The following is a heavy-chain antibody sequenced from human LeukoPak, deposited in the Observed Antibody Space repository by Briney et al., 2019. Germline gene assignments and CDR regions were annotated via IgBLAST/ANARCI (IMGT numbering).Heavy chain of an antibody. Sequence: GGSLRLSCSASGFTFSSYTVHWVRQAPGKGLEFVSAITSTGGNTYYADSVTGRFTLSRDNSKNTLYLQMSSLRAEDTAVYYCVIVRGYFDSSGTDYWGQGTLFTVSS. CDR1: GFTFSSYT. D-gene: IGHD3-9*01. J-gene: IGHJ4*02. CDR2: ITSTGGNT. CDR3: VIVRGYFDSSGTDY. V-gene: IGHV3-64D*06.